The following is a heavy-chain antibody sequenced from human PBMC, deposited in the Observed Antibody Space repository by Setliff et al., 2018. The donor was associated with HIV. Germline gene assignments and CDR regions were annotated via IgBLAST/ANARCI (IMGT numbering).Heavy chain of an antibody. J-gene: IGHJ5*02. D-gene: IGHD6-13*01. CDR2: VIPVFGTG. CDR3: AREIAAAGAAGRWFDP. CDR1: GGTFSDYA. V-gene: IGHV1-69*05. Sequence: SVKVSCKVSGGTFSDYAVTWVRQAPGQGLEWMGGVIPVFGTGNYAQKFQGRVKITTDESTRTAYMELRSLRSEDTAVYYCAREIAAAGAAGRWFDPWGQGTLVTVSS.